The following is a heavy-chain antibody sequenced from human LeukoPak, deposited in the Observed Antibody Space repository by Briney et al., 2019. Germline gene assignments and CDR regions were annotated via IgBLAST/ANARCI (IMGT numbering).Heavy chain of an antibody. CDR2: INRDGSST. D-gene: IGHD3-22*01. CDR3: ATTPGGDTTGYYPWYFDL. V-gene: IGHV3-74*01. CDR1: GIIFSNYW. Sequence: GGSLRLSCAASGIIFSNYWMHWVRQAPGKGLVWVSRINRDGSSTSYADSVKGRFTISRDNAKNTLYLQMNGLRAEDTAIYYCATTPGGDTTGYYPWYFDLWGRGTLVTVSS. J-gene: IGHJ2*01.